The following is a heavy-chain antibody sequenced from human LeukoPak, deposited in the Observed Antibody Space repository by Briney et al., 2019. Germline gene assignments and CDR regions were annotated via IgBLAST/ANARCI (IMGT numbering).Heavy chain of an antibody. CDR2: IYHSGST. Sequence: SETLSLTCTVSGGSISSGGYYWSWIRQPPGKGLEWIGSIYHSGSTYYNPSLKSRVTISVDTSKNQFSLKLSSVTAADTAVYYCARLQRQQVYFDYWGQGTLVTVSS. D-gene: IGHD6-13*01. CDR1: GGSISSGGYY. J-gene: IGHJ4*02. CDR3: ARLQRQQVYFDY. V-gene: IGHV4-39*07.